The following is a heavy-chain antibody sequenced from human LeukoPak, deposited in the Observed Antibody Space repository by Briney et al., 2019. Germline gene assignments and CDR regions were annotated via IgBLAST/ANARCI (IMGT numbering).Heavy chain of an antibody. CDR2: INPNSGGT. CDR3: ARDATSLYYYYYMDV. D-gene: IGHD5-12*01. J-gene: IGHJ6*03. CDR1: GYTFTGYY. Sequence: GASVKVSCKASGYTFTGYYMHWVRQAPGQGLEWMGWINPNSGGTNYAQKFQGRVTMTRDTSISTAYMELSRLRADDTAVYYCARDATSLYYYYYMDVWGKGTTVTISS. V-gene: IGHV1-2*02.